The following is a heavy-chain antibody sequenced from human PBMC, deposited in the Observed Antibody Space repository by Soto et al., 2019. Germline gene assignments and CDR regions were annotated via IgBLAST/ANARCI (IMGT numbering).Heavy chain of an antibody. CDR3: ASSPWSGDVYSH. CDR1: GFTFSSYW. V-gene: IGHV3-74*01. J-gene: IGHJ4*02. D-gene: IGHD3-3*01. Sequence: EVHLVESGGGLVQPGGSLRLSCAASGFTFSSYWMHWVRQVPGKGLVWVSRIKSDGSSTNYADSVEGRFTISRDNAKNALYLQMTSLRAEDTAVYFWASSPWSGDVYSHWGQGTLVTVSS. CDR2: IKSDGSST.